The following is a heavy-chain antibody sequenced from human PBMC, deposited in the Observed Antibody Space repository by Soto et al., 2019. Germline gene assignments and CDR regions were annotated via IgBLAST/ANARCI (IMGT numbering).Heavy chain of an antibody. V-gene: IGHV4-34*01. J-gene: IGHJ6*03. Sequence: SETLSLTCAVYGGSFSGYYWSWIRQPPGKGLEWIGEINHSGSTNHNPSLKSRVTISVDTSKNQFSLKLSSVTAADTAVYYCARGYTIFGVVSYMDVWGKGTTVTVSS. D-gene: IGHD3-3*01. CDR1: GGSFSGYY. CDR3: ARGYTIFGVVSYMDV. CDR2: INHSGST.